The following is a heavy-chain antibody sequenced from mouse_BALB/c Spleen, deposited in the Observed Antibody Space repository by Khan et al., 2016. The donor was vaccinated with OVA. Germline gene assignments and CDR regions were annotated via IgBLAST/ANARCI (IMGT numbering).Heavy chain of an antibody. J-gene: IGHJ4*01. CDR2: ISYSGST. CDR3: ARGNYYGYAMDY. D-gene: IGHD1-1*01. Sequence: EVQLVESGPGLVKPFQSLSLTCTVTGYSITSNYAWNWIRQFPGNKLEWVGYISYSGSTSYNPSLKSRISITRDTSKNQFFLQLNSVTTEDTATYSGARGNYYGYAMDYWGQGTSVTVSS. V-gene: IGHV3-2*02. CDR1: GYSITSNYA.